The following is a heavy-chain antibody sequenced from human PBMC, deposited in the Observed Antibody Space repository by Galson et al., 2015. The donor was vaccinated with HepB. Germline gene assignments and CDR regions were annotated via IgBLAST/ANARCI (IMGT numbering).Heavy chain of an antibody. CDR2: ISYDGSNK. CDR3: AKQSGGGDCYLVS. V-gene: IGHV3-30*18. Sequence: SLRLSCAASGFTFSSYGMHWVRQAPGKGLEWVAVISYDGSNKYYADSVKGRFTISRDNSKNTLYLQMNSLRAEDTAVYYCAKQSGGGDCYLVSWGQGNLVTVSS. D-gene: IGHD2-21*02. CDR1: GFTFSSYG. J-gene: IGHJ5*02.